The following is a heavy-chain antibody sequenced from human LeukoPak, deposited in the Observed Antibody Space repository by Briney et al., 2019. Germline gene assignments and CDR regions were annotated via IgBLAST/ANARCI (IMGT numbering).Heavy chain of an antibody. J-gene: IGHJ4*02. D-gene: IGHD5-12*01. CDR1: GYMFSNCG. Sequence: ASVKVSCKASGYMFSNCGFSWVRPAPGQGLEWMGWISADKHNTKYAQKFQDRVTMTDDRSTSTVYMELRSLRSDDTAVYYCARDRRGYSAYDGEGFDYWGQGALVTVSS. V-gene: IGHV1-18*04. CDR2: ISADKHNT. CDR3: ARDRRGYSAYDGEGFDY.